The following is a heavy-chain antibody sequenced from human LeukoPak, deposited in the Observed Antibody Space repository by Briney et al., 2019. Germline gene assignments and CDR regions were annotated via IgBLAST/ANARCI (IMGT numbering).Heavy chain of an antibody. CDR1: GFTFSSYE. CDR3: AREVLEIDY. Sequence: GGSLRLSCAASGFTFSSYEMNWVRQAPGEGLEWVSYISSSGSTIYYADSVKGRLTISRDNAKNSLYLQMNSLRAEDTAVYYCAREVLEIDYWGQGTLVTVSS. D-gene: IGHD3-3*02. V-gene: IGHV3-48*03. J-gene: IGHJ4*02. CDR2: ISSSGSTI.